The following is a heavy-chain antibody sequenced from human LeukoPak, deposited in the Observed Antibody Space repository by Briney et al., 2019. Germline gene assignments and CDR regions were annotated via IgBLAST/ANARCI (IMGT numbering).Heavy chain of an antibody. D-gene: IGHD5-18*01. CDR1: GFTFSDYY. CDR2: ISTSGTTI. V-gene: IGHV3-11*01. Sequence: GGSLRLSCAASGFTFSDYYMSWIRQPPGKGPEWVSYISTSGTTIYYADSVKGRFTISRDNAKNSLYLQMNSLRAEDTAFYYCAAGRNSYAPFDSWGQGALVTVSS. J-gene: IGHJ4*02. CDR3: AAGRNSYAPFDS.